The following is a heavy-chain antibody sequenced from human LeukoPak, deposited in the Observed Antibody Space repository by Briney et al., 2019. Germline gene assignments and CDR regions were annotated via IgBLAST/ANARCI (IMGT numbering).Heavy chain of an antibody. CDR2: INPNSGGT. V-gene: IGHV1-2*02. Sequence: ASVKVSRKASGYTFTGYYMHWVRQAPGQGLEWMGWINPNSGGTNYAQKFQGRVTMTRDTSISTAYMELSRLRSDDTAVYYCAFLPYDYVWGSYRYPRPYYFDYWGQGTLVTVSS. D-gene: IGHD3-16*02. CDR3: AFLPYDYVWGSYRYPRPYYFDY. J-gene: IGHJ4*02. CDR1: GYTFTGYY.